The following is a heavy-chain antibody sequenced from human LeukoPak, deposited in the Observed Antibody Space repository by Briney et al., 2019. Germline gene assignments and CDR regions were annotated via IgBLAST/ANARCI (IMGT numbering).Heavy chain of an antibody. J-gene: IGHJ3*02. D-gene: IGHD1-26*01. CDR2: ISSSSSYI. CDR1: GFTFSSYS. Sequence: PGGSLRLSCAASGFTFSSYSMNWVRQAPGKGLEWVSSISSSSSYIYYADSVKGRFTISRDNAKNSLYLRMNSLRAEDTAVYYCARAIVGAHAFDIWGQGTMVTVSS. V-gene: IGHV3-21*01. CDR3: ARAIVGAHAFDI.